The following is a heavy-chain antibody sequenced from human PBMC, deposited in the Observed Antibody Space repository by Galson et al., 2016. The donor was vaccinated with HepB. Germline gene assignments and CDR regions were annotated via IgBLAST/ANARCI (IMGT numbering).Heavy chain of an antibody. CDR3: ARVTPNHDMESTVYNWFDP. Sequence: SVKVSCKASGYTFTSYDINWVRQATGQGLEWMGWMNPNSGNTGYAQRFQGRVTMTRDTSISTAYMELSSLTSEDTAVYFWARVTPNHDMESTVYNWFDPWGQGTLVTVSS. J-gene: IGHJ5*02. V-gene: IGHV1-8*01. D-gene: IGHD5/OR15-5a*01. CDR2: MNPNSGNT. CDR1: GYTFTSYD.